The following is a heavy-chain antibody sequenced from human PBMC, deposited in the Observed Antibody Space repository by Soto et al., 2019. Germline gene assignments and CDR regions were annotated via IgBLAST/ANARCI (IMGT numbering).Heavy chain of an antibody. CDR2: IYSSGGS. J-gene: IGHJ4*02. D-gene: IGHD5-12*01. Sequence: QVQLQESGPGLVKPSETLSLTCSVSGGSVTSGSYYWSWIRQPPGKGLEWIGSIYSSGGSSYNPSLKSRVTISVDTSKNQFSLKLTSVTAADTAVYYCARDGDGYNNWGQGTLVTVSS. CDR3: ARDGDGYNN. CDR1: GGSVTSGSYY. V-gene: IGHV4-61*01.